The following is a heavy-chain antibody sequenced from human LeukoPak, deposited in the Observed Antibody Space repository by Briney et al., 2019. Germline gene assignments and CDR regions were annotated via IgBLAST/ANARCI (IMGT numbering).Heavy chain of an antibody. V-gene: IGHV3-23*01. CDR2: ISGSGGST. CDR1: GFTFSSYA. CDR3: ARIIAAAGNVYGY. D-gene: IGHD6-13*01. Sequence: GGSLRLSCAASGFTFSSYAMSWVRQAPGKGLEWVSSISGSGGSTDYADSVKGRFTISRDNSKNTLYLQMNSLRAEDTAVYYCARIIAAAGNVYGYWGQGTLVTVSS. J-gene: IGHJ4*02.